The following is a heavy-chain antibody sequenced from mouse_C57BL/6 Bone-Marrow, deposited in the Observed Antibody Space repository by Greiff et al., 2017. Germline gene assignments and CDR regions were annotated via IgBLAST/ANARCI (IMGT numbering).Heavy chain of an antibody. V-gene: IGHV1-72*01. J-gene: IGHJ1*03. CDR1: GYTFTSYW. CDR2: IDPNSGGT. CDR3: ARSVTTVVADWYFDV. Sequence: QVQLQQPEAELVKPGASVKLSCKASGYTFTSYWMHWVKQRPGRGLEWIGRIDPNSGGTKYNEKFKSKATLTVDKPSSTAYMQLSSLTSEDSAVYYCARSVTTVVADWYFDVWGTGTTVTVSS. D-gene: IGHD1-1*01.